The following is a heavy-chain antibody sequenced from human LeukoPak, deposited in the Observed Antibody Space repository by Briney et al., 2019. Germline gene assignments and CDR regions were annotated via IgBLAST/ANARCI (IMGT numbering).Heavy chain of an antibody. J-gene: IGHJ4*02. CDR3: ARGESGELDFDF. CDR1: GFTFSYYS. D-gene: IGHD1-7*01. CDR2: ISSSYI. Sequence: GGSLRLSCAASGFTFSYYSMNWVRLAPGKGLEWVSSISSSYIYYADSVKGRFTISRDNAKNSLYLQMNSLRAEDTAVYYCARGESGELDFDFWGQGTLVTVSS. V-gene: IGHV3-21*01.